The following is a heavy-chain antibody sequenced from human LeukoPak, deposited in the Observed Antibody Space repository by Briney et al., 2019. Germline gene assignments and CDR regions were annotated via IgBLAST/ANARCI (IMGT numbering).Heavy chain of an antibody. J-gene: IGHJ4*02. CDR2: INLRGTNV. V-gene: IGHV3-48*04. Sequence: PGGSLRLSCAASGFTYNNYGMHWVRQAPGKGLEWVGYINLRGTNVYYVDSVRGRFTITRDNAGNSLHLQMNSLRADDTAIYYCATLRWGSGLYAGDYWGQGTLVTVSS. CDR1: GFTYNNYG. D-gene: IGHD6-19*01. CDR3: ATLRWGSGLYAGDY.